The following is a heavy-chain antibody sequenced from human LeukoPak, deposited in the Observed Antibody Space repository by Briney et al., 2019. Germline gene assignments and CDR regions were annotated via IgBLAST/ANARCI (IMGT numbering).Heavy chain of an antibody. CDR2: TNGDGSDT. CDR1: GFTFNKYW. D-gene: IGHD4-17*01. V-gene: IGHV3-74*01. CDR3: ARAGDYYSTGDY. Sequence: GGSLRLSCAASGFTFNKYWMHWVRQAPGKGLVWVSCTNGDGSDTRYADSVKGRFTISRDNAKNTLDLQMSSLRVEDTAVYYCARAGDYYSTGDYWGQGVLVTVSS. J-gene: IGHJ4*02.